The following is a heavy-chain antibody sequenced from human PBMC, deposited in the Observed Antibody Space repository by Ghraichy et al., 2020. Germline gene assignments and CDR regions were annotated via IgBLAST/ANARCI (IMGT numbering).Heavy chain of an antibody. V-gene: IGHV4-39*01. D-gene: IGHD2-2*01. CDR1: GGSISSSSYY. J-gene: IGHJ5*02. CDR2: IYYSGST. CDR3: AITEGYCSSTSCYWLWFDP. Sequence: SQTLSLTCTVSGGSISSSSYYWCWIRQPPGKGLEWIGSIYYSGSTYYNPSLKSRVTISVDTSKNQFSLKLSSVTAADTAVYYCAITEGYCSSTSCYWLWFDPWGQGTLVTVSS.